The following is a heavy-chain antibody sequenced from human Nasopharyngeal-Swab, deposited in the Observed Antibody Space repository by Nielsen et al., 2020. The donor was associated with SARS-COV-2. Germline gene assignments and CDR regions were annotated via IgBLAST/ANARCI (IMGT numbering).Heavy chain of an antibody. D-gene: IGHD5-18*01. V-gene: IGHV3-11*04. CDR2: ISSSGSTI. J-gene: IGHJ6*02. Sequence: RQAPGKGLEWVSYISSSGSTIYYADSVKGRFTISRDNAKNSLYLQMNSLRAEDTAVYYCARERATAMVRRNYYCYGMDVWGQGTTVTVSS. CDR3: ARERATAMVRRNYYCYGMDV.